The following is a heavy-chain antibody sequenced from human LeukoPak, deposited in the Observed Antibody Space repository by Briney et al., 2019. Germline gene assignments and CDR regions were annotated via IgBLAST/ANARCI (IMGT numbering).Heavy chain of an antibody. CDR2: ISGSGGST. CDR1: GFTFSSYA. J-gene: IGHJ6*03. CDR3: AKFVSSSWYLYYYYMDV. Sequence: GGSLRLSCAASGFTFSSYAMSWGRQAPGKGLEWVSAISGSGGSTYYADSVKGRFTISRDNSKNTLYLQMNSLRAEDTAVYYCAKFVSSSWYLYYYYMDVWGKGTTVTVSS. D-gene: IGHD6-13*01. V-gene: IGHV3-23*01.